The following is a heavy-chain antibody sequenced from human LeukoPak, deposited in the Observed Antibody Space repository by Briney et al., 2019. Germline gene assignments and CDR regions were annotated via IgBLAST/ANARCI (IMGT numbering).Heavy chain of an antibody. D-gene: IGHD6-13*01. J-gene: IGHJ5*02. CDR2: IIPIFGTA. CDR1: GGTFSSYA. Sequence: SVKVSCKASGGTFSSYAISWVRQAPGQGLEWMGGIIPIFGTANYAQKFQGRVTITADESTSTAYMELSSLRSEDTAVYYCARGLAAAGFRGFDPWGQGTLVAVSS. CDR3: ARGLAAAGFRGFDP. V-gene: IGHV1-69*01.